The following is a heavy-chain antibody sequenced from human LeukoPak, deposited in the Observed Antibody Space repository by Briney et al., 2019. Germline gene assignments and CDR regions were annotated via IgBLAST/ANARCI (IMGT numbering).Heavy chain of an antibody. CDR3: APFTYGDYVQH. Sequence: SETLSLTCTVSGGSISSSSYYRGWIRQPPGKGLEWIGSIYYSGGTYYNPSLKSRVTISVDTSKNQFSLKLSSVTAADTAVYYCAPFTYGDYVQHWGQGTLVTVSS. CDR2: IYYSGGT. J-gene: IGHJ1*01. CDR1: GGSISSSSYY. V-gene: IGHV4-39*01. D-gene: IGHD4-17*01.